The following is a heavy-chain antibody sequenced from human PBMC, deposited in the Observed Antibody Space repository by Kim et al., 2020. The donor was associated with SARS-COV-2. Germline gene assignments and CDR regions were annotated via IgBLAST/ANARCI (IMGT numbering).Heavy chain of an antibody. CDR3: ARAPITMIFVVQAFDL. V-gene: IGHV4-31*02. D-gene: IGHD3-22*01. Sequence: PSHTNRVTISLDTSKNQFSLKLSSVTAADTAVYYCARAPITMIFVVQAFDLWGQGTMVTVSS. J-gene: IGHJ3*01.